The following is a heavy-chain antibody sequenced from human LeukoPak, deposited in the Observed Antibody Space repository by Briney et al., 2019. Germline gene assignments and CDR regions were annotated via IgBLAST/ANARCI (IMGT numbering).Heavy chain of an antibody. V-gene: IGHV4-59*01. CDR1: GVSISSYY. D-gene: IGHD6-13*01. CDR3: ARDTAGTGH. Sequence: PSETLSHTCTVSGVSISSYYWSWIRQSPGKGLEWIGYIYYSGSTNYNPSLKSRVTISVDTSKNQFSLRLSSVTAADTAVYYCARDTAGTGHWGQGTLVTVSS. J-gene: IGHJ4*02. CDR2: IYYSGST.